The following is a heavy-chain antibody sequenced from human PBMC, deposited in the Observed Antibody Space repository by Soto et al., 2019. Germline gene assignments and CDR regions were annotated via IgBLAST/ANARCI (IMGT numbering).Heavy chain of an antibody. J-gene: IGHJ6*02. CDR1: GGIFTASA. CDR3: AVGFKLDYYSLDV. D-gene: IGHD3-10*01. Sequence: GASVKVSCKSSGGIFTASAISWVRQAPGQGPEWMGGVIPMFGTANYPQRFQGRVTINADESTNTAYMQLSSLRSEDTAVYFCAVGFKLDYYSLDVWGQGTTVTV. CDR2: VIPMFGTA. V-gene: IGHV1-69*13.